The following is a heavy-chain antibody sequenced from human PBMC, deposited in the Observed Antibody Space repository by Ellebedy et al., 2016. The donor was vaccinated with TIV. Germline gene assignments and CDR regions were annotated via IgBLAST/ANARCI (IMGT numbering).Heavy chain of an antibody. CDR2: IIPIFGTA. CDR3: ASGRTTISTWHYYGLDV. Sequence: AASVKVSCKASGDTFNGYAISWVRQAPGQGLEWMGGIIPIFGTANYAQKFQGRVTITADESTSTAYMELSSLRSEDTAVYYCASGRTTISTWHYYGLDVWGQGTTVTVSS. J-gene: IGHJ6*02. V-gene: IGHV1-69*13. CDR1: GDTFNGYA. D-gene: IGHD4-11*01.